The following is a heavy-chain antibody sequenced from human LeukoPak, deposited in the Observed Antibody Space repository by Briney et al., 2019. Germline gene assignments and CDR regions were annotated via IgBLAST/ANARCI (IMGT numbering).Heavy chain of an antibody. CDR2: INPHCGGT. V-gene: IGHV1-2*02. CDR3: ARDQVYGTGSYLSVRFDP. D-gene: IGHD3-10*01. CDR1: GYIYIGHL. Sequence: GASVKVSFKASGYIYIGHLMHGVRQAPGQGLEWMGWINPHCGGTNYAQKCQGRVTMNRDTSITTAYMELRRLRSDDTAVYYCARDQVYGTGSYLSVRFDPWGQGTLVTVSS. J-gene: IGHJ5*02.